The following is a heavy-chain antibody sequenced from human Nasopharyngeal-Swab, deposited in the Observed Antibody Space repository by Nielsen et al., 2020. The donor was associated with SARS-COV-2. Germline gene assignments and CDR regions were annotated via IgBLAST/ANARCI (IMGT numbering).Heavy chain of an antibody. D-gene: IGHD6-13*01. V-gene: IGHV1-2*06. J-gene: IGHJ5*02. CDR1: GYTFTGCY. CDR3: ARKAGIAAAVGWFDP. CDR2: INPNSGGT. Sequence: ASVKVSCKASGYTFTGCYMHWVRQAPGQGLEWMGRINPNSGGTNYAQKFQGRVTMTRDTSISTAYMELSRLRSDDTAVYYCARKAGIAAAVGWFDPWGQGTLVTVSS.